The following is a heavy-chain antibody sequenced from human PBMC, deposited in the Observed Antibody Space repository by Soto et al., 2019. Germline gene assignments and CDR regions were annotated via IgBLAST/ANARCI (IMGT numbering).Heavy chain of an antibody. J-gene: IGHJ4*02. CDR3: ARCLTYYYDSSGYYPDY. CDR1: GFTFSSYA. D-gene: IGHD3-22*01. CDR2: ISYDGSNK. Sequence: GGSLRLSCAASGFTFSSYAMHWVRQAPGKGLEWVAVISYDGSNKYYADSVKGRFTISRDNSKNTLYLQMNSLRAEDTAVYYCARCLTYYYDSSGYYPDYWGQGTLVTVSS. V-gene: IGHV3-30-3*01.